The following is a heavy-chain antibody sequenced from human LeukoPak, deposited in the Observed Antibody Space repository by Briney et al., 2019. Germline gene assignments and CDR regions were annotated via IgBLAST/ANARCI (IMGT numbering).Heavy chain of an antibody. J-gene: IGHJ4*02. CDR2: VYKDGDT. CDR1: GGSFSGYY. V-gene: IGHV4-59*01. D-gene: IGHD3-9*01. Sequence: PSETLSLTCAVYGGSFSGYYWSWIRQPPGKGLEWIGYVYKDGDTNSNPSLKSRVTILVDTSKNQFSLKLSSVTAADTAVYYCARGSFNILTGYDPRPDYWGQGTLVLVSS. CDR3: ARGSFNILTGYDPRPDY.